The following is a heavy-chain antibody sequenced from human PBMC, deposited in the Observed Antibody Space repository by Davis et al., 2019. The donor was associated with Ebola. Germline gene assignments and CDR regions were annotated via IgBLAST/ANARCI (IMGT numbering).Heavy chain of an antibody. V-gene: IGHV3-48*02. Sequence: GESLKISCAASGLTFRNYAMTWVRQAPGKGLEWVSYISSSSSTIYYADSVKGRFTISRDNAKNSLYLQMNSLRDEDTAVYYCARDMELRWLQPSIPHYWGQGTLVTVSS. J-gene: IGHJ4*02. CDR2: ISSSSSTI. CDR3: ARDMELRWLQPSIPHY. CDR1: GLTFRNYA. D-gene: IGHD5-24*01.